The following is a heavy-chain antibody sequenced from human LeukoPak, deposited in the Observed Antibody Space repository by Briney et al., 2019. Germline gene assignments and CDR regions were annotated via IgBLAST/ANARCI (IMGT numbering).Heavy chain of an antibody. CDR3: ARSIAAAGYDAFDI. CDR2: IYYSGST. D-gene: IGHD6-13*01. Sequence: KPSQTLSLTCTVSGGSISSGGYYWSWIRQHPGKGLEWIGYIYYSGSTYYNPSLKSRVTISVDTSKNQFSLKLSSVTAADTAVCYCARSIAAAGYDAFDIWGQGTMVTVSS. V-gene: IGHV4-31*03. J-gene: IGHJ3*02. CDR1: GGSISSGGYY.